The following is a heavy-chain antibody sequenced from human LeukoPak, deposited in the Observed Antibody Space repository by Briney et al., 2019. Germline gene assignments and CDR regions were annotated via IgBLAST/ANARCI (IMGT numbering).Heavy chain of an antibody. D-gene: IGHD2-2*01. V-gene: IGHV1-69*05. CDR3: ARNPSLLGYCSSTSCDEAHYFDY. J-gene: IGHJ4*02. CDR1: GGTFSSYA. CDR2: IIPISGTT. Sequence: GSSVKVSCKASGGTFSSYAISWVRQAPGQGFEWLGGIIPISGTTSYAQKFQGRVTMTRDTSTSTVYMELSSLRSEDTAVYYCARNPSLLGYCSSTSCDEAHYFDYWGQGTLVTVSS.